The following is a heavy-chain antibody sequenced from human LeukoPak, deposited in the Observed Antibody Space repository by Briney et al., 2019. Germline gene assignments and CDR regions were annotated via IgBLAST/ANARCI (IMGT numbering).Heavy chain of an antibody. Sequence: PSETLSLTCAVYGGSFSGYYWSWIRQPPGKGLEWIGEINHSGSTNYNPSLKSRVTISVDTSKNQFSLKLSSVTAADTAVYYCARGNGSTSWWGYYYYGMDVWGQGTTVTVSS. J-gene: IGHJ6*02. CDR1: GGSFSGYY. D-gene: IGHD2-2*01. CDR2: INHSGST. CDR3: ARGNGSTSWWGYYYYGMDV. V-gene: IGHV4-34*01.